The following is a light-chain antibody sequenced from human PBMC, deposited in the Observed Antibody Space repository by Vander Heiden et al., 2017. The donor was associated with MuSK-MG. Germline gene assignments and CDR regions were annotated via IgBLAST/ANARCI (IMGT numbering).Light chain of an antibody. Sequence: IVMPRSPLFLPVTPGAPASISCRSSQSLLPTNGFNYLDWDLQRPGQAPHLVIYSGSNRDSGVPDRFSGSGSGTDFTLKISRVEAEDVGVYYCMQALQTPFSFGPGTKVDI. CDR1: QSLLPTNGFNY. V-gene: IGKV2-28*01. J-gene: IGKJ3*01. CDR2: SGS. CDR3: MQALQTPFS.